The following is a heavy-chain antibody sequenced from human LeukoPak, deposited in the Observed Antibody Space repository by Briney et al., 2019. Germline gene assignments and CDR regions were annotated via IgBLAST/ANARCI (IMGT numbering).Heavy chain of an antibody. CDR1: GYTFTSYG. V-gene: IGHV1-18*01. J-gene: IGHJ6*02. Sequence: ASVKVSCKASGYTFTSYGISWVRQAPGQGLEWMGWSSAYKGNTNYAQKLQGRVTMTTDTSTSTAYMEFRSMKFEATAVYYCAREAVVLVDAVRSYYSGMDVWGQGTTVTVSS. CDR3: AREAVVLVDAVRSYYSGMDV. CDR2: SSAYKGNT. D-gene: IGHD2-8*01.